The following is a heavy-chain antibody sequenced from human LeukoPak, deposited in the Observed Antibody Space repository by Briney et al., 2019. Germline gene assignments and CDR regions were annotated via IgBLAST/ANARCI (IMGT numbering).Heavy chain of an antibody. CDR1: GFTFSSYG. V-gene: IGHV3-23*01. CDR3: AKAPTETRTLFDY. Sequence: GGSLRLSCAASGFTFSSYGMSWVRQAPGKGLEWVSAISGSGGSTYYADSVKGRFTISRDNSKNTLYLQMNSLRAEDTAVYYCAKAPTETRTLFDYWGQGTLVTVSS. CDR2: ISGSGGST. D-gene: IGHD1-14*01. J-gene: IGHJ4*02.